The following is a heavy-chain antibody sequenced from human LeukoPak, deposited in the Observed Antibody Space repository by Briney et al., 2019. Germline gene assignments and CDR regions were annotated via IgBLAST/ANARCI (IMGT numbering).Heavy chain of an antibody. CDR2: ISSSGSTI. CDR1: GFTFRSYE. Sequence: GGSLTLSCEDSGFTFRSYEMNWVRQAPGKGLEWVSYISSSGSTIYYADSVKGRFTISRDNSKNTVHLQMDSLRAEDSAVYYCAKNAGYSYGLYYFDYWGQGTLVTVSS. J-gene: IGHJ4*02. D-gene: IGHD5-18*01. V-gene: IGHV3-48*03. CDR3: AKNAGYSYGLYYFDY.